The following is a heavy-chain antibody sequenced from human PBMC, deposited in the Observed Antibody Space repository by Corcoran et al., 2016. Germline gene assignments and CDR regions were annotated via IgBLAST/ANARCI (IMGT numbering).Heavy chain of an antibody. CDR2: VFPDDSDT. D-gene: IGHD3-3*01. V-gene: IGHV5-51*01. J-gene: IGHJ3*02. Sequence: EVQLVQSGAEVKKSGESLKISCQGSGYNFPNYWIGWVRQMPGKGLEWMGIVFPDDSDTRYSPSFQGQVTISADKSSSTAYLQWSSLKASDSARYCWERHFGAVMTGSVCGAFDIWCQGTRIIVSS. CDR1: GYNFPNYW. CDR3: ERHFGAVMTGSVCGAFDI.